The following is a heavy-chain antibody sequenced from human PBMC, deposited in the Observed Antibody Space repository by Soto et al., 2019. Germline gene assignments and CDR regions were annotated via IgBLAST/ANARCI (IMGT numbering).Heavy chain of an antibody. CDR3: ARARDFWSGYWSEYYFDY. CDR1: GYTFTRYG. V-gene: IGHV1-18*01. J-gene: IGHJ4*02. CDR2: ISAYNGNT. D-gene: IGHD3-3*01. Sequence: ASVKVSCKASGYTFTRYGISWVRQAPGQGLEWMGWISAYNGNTNYAQKLQGRVTMTTDTSTSTAYMELRSLRSDDTAVYYCARARDFWSGYWSEYYFDYWGQGTLVTVSS.